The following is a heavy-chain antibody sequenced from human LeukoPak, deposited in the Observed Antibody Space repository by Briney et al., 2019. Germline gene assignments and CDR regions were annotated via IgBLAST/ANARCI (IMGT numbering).Heavy chain of an antibody. CDR3: ASSPGVGDY. CDR1: GGSFSGYY. V-gene: IGHV4-34*01. Sequence: PSETLSLTCAVYGGSFSGYYWSWIRQPPGKGLEWIGEINHSGSTNYNPSLKSRVTISVDTSKNQFSLKLSSVTAADTAVYYCASSPGVGDYWGQGTLVTVSS. D-gene: IGHD7-27*01. CDR2: INHSGST. J-gene: IGHJ4*02.